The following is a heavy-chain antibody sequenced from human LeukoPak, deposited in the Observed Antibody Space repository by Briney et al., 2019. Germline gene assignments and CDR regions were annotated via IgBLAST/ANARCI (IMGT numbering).Heavy chain of an antibody. Sequence: GGSLRLSCAASGFTSSSYAMSWVRQAPGKGLEWVSAISGIGSSTYYADSVQGRFTISRDNSKNTLYLQMNSLRAEDTAVYYCAKDWAYGSGIPGYWGQGTLVTVSS. CDR3: AKDWAYGSGIPGY. J-gene: IGHJ4*02. CDR2: ISGIGSST. CDR1: GFTSSSYA. V-gene: IGHV3-23*01. D-gene: IGHD3-10*01.